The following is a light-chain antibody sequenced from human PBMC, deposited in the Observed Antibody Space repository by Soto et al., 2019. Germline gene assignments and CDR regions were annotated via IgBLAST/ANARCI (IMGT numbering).Light chain of an antibody. Sequence: DIQMTQSPSTLSASVGDRVTITCRASQSISSWLAWYQQKPGKAPKLLIYDASSLESGVPLRFSGSGSGTEFTLTIRSLQPDDFATYYCQQYNSYSMYTFGQGTKLEIK. V-gene: IGKV1-5*01. CDR1: QSISSW. J-gene: IGKJ2*01. CDR3: QQYNSYSMYT. CDR2: DAS.